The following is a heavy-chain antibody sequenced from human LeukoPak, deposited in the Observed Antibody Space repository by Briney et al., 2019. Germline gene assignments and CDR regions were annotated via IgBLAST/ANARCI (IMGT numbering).Heavy chain of an antibody. J-gene: IGHJ5*02. V-gene: IGHV1-24*01. D-gene: IGHD2-15*01. CDR3: ATRVVAATQPDYWFDP. CDR1: GYTLTELS. Sequence: EASVKVSCKVSGYTLTELSMHWVRQAPGKGLEWMGGFDPEDGETIYARKFQGRVTMTEDTSTDTAYMELSSLRPEDTAVYYCATRVVAATQPDYWFDPWGQGTLVTVSS. CDR2: FDPEDGET.